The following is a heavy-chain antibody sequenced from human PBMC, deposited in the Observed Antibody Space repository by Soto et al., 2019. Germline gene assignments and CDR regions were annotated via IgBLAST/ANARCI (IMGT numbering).Heavy chain of an antibody. CDR2: IIPIFGTA. CDR3: ARGDIVVVPAALLFYGMDV. Sequence: QVKLVQSGAEVKKPGSSVKVSCKAYGGTFSSYAISWVRQAPGQGLEWMGGIIPIFGTANYAQKFQGRVTITADESTSTAYMELSSLRSEDTAVYYCARGDIVVVPAALLFYGMDVWGQGTTVTVSS. J-gene: IGHJ6*02. CDR1: GGTFSSYA. D-gene: IGHD2-2*02. V-gene: IGHV1-69*01.